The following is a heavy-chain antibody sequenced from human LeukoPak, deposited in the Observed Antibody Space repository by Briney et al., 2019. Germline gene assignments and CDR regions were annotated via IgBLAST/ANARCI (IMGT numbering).Heavy chain of an antibody. CDR2: IYYSGST. D-gene: IGHD6-19*01. V-gene: IGHV4-39*07. CDR1: GGSISSSSYY. J-gene: IGHJ4*02. CDR3: ARLAQWLVRGRFDY. Sequence: SETLSLTCTVSGGSISSSSYYWGWIRQPPGKGLEWIGSIYYSGSTYYNPSLKSRVTISVDTSKNQFSLKLSSVTAADTAVYYCARLAQWLVRGRFDYWGQGTLVTVSS.